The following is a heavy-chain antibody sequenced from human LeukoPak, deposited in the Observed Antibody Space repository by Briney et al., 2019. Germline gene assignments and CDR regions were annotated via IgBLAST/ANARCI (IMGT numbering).Heavy chain of an antibody. CDR3: ARDLTWKTVVGPTVFDC. CDR2: ISSSSSST. V-gene: IGHV3-21*01. D-gene: IGHD1-26*01. Sequence: PGGSLRLSCSASGFTFSSYSVYWVRQAPGKGLEWVSGISSSSSSTYFADSVRGRFTISRDNAKDSLYLQMNSLRAEDTAVYYCARDLTWKTVVGPTVFDCWGQGALVVVSS. CDR1: GFTFSSYS. J-gene: IGHJ4*02.